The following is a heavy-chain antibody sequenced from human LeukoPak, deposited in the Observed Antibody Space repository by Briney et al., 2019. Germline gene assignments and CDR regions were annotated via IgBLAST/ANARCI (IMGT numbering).Heavy chain of an antibody. D-gene: IGHD2-2*01. CDR3: ARHRREYCSSTSCSHSFDY. CDR1: GYSISSGYY. J-gene: IGHJ4*02. CDR2: IYHSGST. V-gene: IGHV4-38-2*01. Sequence: PSETLSLTCAVSGYSISSGYYWGWIRQPPGRGLEWIGSIYHSGSTFYNPSLKSRVTISVDTSKNQFSLKLSSLTAADTAAYYCARHRREYCSSTSCSHSFDYWGQGTLVTVSS.